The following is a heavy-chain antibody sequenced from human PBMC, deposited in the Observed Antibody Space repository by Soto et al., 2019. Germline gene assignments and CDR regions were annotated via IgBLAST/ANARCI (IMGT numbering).Heavy chain of an antibody. CDR2: ISHDGINK. Sequence: QVRLVESGGGVVQPGRSLRLSCTASGFSFSSYAMYWFRQPPGKGLEWVAVISHDGINKHYADSVKGRVTVSRDNSNHSLDLQLNSLRGEDTAMXXXXXXXXXXXXFXXXXEPWXQGTLVTXSS. CDR1: GFSFSSYA. CDR3: XXXXXXXXXFXXXXEP. V-gene: IGHV3-30-3*01. J-gene: IGHJ5*02.